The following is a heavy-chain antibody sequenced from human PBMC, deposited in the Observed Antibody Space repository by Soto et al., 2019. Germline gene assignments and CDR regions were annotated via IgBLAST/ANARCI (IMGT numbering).Heavy chain of an antibody. J-gene: IGHJ4*02. D-gene: IGHD6-13*01. CDR1: GGSTSSYY. CDR3: ARSPYSSSWYLDY. CDR2: IYYSGST. Sequence: SETLSLTCTVSGGSTSSYYWSWIRQPPGKGLEWIGYIYYSGSTNYNPSLKSRVTISVDTSKNQFSLKLSSVTAADTAVYYCARSPYSSSWYLDYWGQGTLVTVSS. V-gene: IGHV4-59*01.